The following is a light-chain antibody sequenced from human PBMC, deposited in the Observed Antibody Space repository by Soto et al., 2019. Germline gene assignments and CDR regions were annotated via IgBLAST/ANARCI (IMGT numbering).Light chain of an antibody. J-gene: IGKJ1*01. Sequence: DIQMTQSPSSLSASVGDRITITCRASQGIANYLAWYQHKPGKVPKLLVYAASTLQSGVPSRFRGSGSGTDFTLTISSLQPEDVATYYCQKYDSAPWTFGQGTRVEIK. V-gene: IGKV1-27*01. CDR1: QGIANY. CDR2: AAS. CDR3: QKYDSAPWT.